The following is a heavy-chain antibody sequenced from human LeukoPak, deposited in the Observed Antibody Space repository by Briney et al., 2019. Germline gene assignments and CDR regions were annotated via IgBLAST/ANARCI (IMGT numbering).Heavy chain of an antibody. V-gene: IGHV3-72*01. Sequence: GGSLRLSCAASGFTFSEHYMDWVRQATGKALEWGGRKRKKVNSYNTEYAASVKGRFTISRDDSKNSLYLQMNSLKTEDTAVYYCARSYDSGTYPFDYWGQGTLVTVSS. CDR2: KRKKVNSYNT. CDR3: ARSYDSGTYPFDY. D-gene: IGHD3-10*01. CDR1: GFTFSEHY. J-gene: IGHJ4*02.